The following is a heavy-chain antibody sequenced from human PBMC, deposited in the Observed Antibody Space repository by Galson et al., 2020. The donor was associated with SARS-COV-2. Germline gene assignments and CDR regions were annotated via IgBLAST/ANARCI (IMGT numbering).Heavy chain of an antibody. CDR2: ITGSGETT. CDR3: AKEAWVEELLSPIDL. D-gene: IGHD2-21*01. V-gene: IGHV3-23*01. CDR1: GFPFSKYA. Sequence: GESLKISCAASGFPFSKYAMNWVRQAPGKGLEWVSAITGSGETTYYADSVKGRFTVSRDNSQNTLYLQMHSLRAEDTAVYYCAKEAWVEELLSPIDLWGQGALVTVS. J-gene: IGHJ5*02.